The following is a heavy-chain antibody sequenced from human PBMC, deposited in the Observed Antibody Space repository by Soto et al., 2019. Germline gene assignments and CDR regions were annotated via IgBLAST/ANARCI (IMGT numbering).Heavy chain of an antibody. CDR1: GYIIKNHW. CDR2: IFPDDSDT. CDR3: FRGGVTSRTFDY. V-gene: IGHV5-51*01. D-gene: IGHD3-16*01. J-gene: IGHJ4*02. Sequence: GESLKISCNPSGYIIKNHWIGWVCQMPGQGLECMGIIFPDDSDTRYSPYFQGHVTISVDKSISTAYVQWSSLKASDSAIYYCFRGGVTSRTFDYWGQGTLVTVSS.